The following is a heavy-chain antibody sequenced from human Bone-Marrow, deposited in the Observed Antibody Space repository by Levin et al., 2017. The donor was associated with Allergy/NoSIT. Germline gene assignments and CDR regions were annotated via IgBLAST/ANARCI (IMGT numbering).Heavy chain of an antibody. CDR1: GFSFDDYT. V-gene: IGHV3-64D*06. J-gene: IGHJ4*02. D-gene: IGHD4-11*01. CDR3: VKRMTTVTSGEWFFDY. Sequence: QAGGSLRLSCSASGFSFDDYTMYWVRQAPGRGLEYVSAIHGNGDGKFYAVSVKGRFTISRDNYKNMLFLQMSSLRPEDTAIYYCVKRMTTVTSGEWFFDYWGQGTQVTVSS. CDR2: IHGNGDGK.